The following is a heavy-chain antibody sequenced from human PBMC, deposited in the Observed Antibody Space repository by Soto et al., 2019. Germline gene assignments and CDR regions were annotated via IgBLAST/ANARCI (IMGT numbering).Heavy chain of an antibody. J-gene: IGHJ4*02. Sequence: EVQLLESGGGLVQPGRSLRLSCAASGFTFSSYAMSWVRQAPGQGLEWVSAISGSGCTTYYADSVKGRFTISRDHSKNTLSLEMNSLRAEDTAVYYCAKFFVETGGSGGWPWSFHYWGQGTLVTVSS. D-gene: IGHD6-25*01. CDR1: GFTFSSYA. CDR2: ISGSGCTT. V-gene: IGHV3-23*01. CDR3: AKFFVETGGSGGWPWSFHY.